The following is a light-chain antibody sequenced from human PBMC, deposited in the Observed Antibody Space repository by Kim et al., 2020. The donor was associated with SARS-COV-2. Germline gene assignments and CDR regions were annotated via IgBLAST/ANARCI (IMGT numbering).Light chain of an antibody. J-gene: IGKJ2*01. Sequence: EIVMTQSPATLSVSPGERVTLSCRASQSVDTNLAWYQQKPGQAPRLLLYGASTRATDIRARFSGGGSGTEFTLIISSLQSEDFAVYYCQQYSHWPPYTFGQGTKVDIK. CDR1: QSVDTN. V-gene: IGKV3-15*01. CDR3: QQYSHWPPYT. CDR2: GAS.